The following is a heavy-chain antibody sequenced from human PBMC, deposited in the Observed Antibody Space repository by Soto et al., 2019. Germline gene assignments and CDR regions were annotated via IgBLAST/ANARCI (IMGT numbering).Heavy chain of an antibody. CDR2: IYYSGST. Sequence: QVQLQESGPGLVKPSQTLSLTCTVSGGSISSGGYYWSWIRQHPGKGLEWIGYIYYSGSTYYNPSLKSRVTRSVYTSKNQFSLKLSSVTAADTAVYYCASRGYSYGFSLGMDVWGQGTTVTVSS. CDR3: ASRGYSYGFSLGMDV. J-gene: IGHJ6*02. CDR1: GGSISSGGYY. V-gene: IGHV4-31*03. D-gene: IGHD5-18*01.